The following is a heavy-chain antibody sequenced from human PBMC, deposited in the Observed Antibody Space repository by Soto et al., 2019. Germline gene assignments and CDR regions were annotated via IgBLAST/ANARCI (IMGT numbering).Heavy chain of an antibody. Sequence: QVQLVESGGGEVQPGRSLTISCAASGFTFSTYGMHWVRQTPGKGLEWVAVISYDGTNKFYSDSVKGRFTISRDNFKNTLSMQMNSLRADDTAVYSCAKDLQSYGHYDSYCYGMDVWGLGTRVTVSS. J-gene: IGHJ6*02. CDR2: ISYDGTNK. D-gene: IGHD4-17*01. CDR1: GFTFSTYG. CDR3: AKDLQSYGHYDSYCYGMDV. V-gene: IGHV3-30*18.